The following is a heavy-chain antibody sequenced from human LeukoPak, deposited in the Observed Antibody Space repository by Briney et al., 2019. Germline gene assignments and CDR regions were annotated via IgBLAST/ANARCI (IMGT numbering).Heavy chain of an antibody. CDR1: GGSISSGGYS. V-gene: IGHV4-30-2*01. D-gene: IGHD1-26*01. CDR3: ASGVGRDTRGAFDY. Sequence: SETLSLTCAVSGGSISSGGYSWSWIRQPPGKGLEWIGYIYHSGSTYYNPSLKSRVTISVDRSKNQFSLKLSSVTAADTAVYYCASGVGRDTRGAFDYWGQGTLVTVSS. J-gene: IGHJ4*02. CDR2: IYHSGST.